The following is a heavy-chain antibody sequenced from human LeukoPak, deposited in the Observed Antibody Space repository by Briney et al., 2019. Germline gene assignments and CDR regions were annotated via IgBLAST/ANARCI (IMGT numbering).Heavy chain of an antibody. Sequence: PGGSLRLSCAASGFTFSSYTMSWVRQVPGKGLEWVSAIGGSGSSTYYADSAKGRFTISRDNSKNTLSLQMNSLRAEDTALYYCASQGGVGGYWGQGTLVTVSS. J-gene: IGHJ4*02. CDR3: ASQGGVGGY. V-gene: IGHV3-23*01. CDR2: IGGSGSST. D-gene: IGHD2-8*02. CDR1: GFTFSSYT.